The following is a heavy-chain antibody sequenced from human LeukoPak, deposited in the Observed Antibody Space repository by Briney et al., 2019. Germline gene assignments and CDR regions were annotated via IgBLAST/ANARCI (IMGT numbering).Heavy chain of an antibody. CDR2: ISGSGGST. J-gene: IGHJ6*02. CDR1: GFTFSSYA. V-gene: IGHV3-23*01. D-gene: IGHD6-13*01. CDR3: AKVGTAAATNRYYYYYGMDV. Sequence: PGGSLRLSCAASGFTFSSYAMSWVRQAPGKGLECVSAISGSGGSTYYADSVKGRFTISRDNSKNTLYLQMNSLRAEDTAVYYCAKVGTAAATNRYYYYYGMDVWGQGTTVTVSS.